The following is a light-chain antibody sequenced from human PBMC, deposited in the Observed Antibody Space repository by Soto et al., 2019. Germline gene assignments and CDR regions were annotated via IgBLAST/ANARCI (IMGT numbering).Light chain of an antibody. J-gene: IGLJ2*01. CDR1: SSDVGHPYNY. CDR2: KVS. Sequence: QSALTQPASVSGSPGQSITISCTGTSSDVGHPYNYVSWYQQHPGKAPKLLIFKVSNRPSGVPDRFSGSKSGTSASLAITGLQAEDEAYYYCQSHDSSLNVVVFGGGTKLTVL. CDR3: QSHDSSLNVVV. V-gene: IGLV2-14*03.